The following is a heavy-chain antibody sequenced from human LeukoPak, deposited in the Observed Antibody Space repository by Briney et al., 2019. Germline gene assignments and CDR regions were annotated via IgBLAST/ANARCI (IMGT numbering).Heavy chain of an antibody. D-gene: IGHD3-9*01. J-gene: IGHJ5*02. V-gene: IGHV5-51*01. CDR2: IYPGDSDT. Sequence: GESLKISCKGSGYDFSTYWIAWVRQMPGKGLEWMGIIYPGDSDTRYSPSFQGQVTISADKSISTAYLQWSSLKASDTAMYYCARSAWETYYDIGFDPWGQGTLVTVSS. CDR3: ARSAWETYYDIGFDP. CDR1: GYDFSTYW.